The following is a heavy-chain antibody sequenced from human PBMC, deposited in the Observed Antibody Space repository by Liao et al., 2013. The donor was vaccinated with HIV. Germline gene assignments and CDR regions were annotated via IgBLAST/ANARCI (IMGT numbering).Heavy chain of an antibody. D-gene: IGHD3-3*01. J-gene: IGHJ4*02. CDR3: ARAPYYDFWAGSLPDY. CDR1: GGSISSYY. Sequence: QVQLQESGPGLVKPSETLSLTCTVSGGSISSYYWSWIRQPAGKGLEWIGRIYPSGITDYNPSLKSRVTISVDTSKNQFSLKLSSVTAADTAVYYCARAPYYDFWAGSLPDYWGQGTLVTVSS. CDR2: IYPSGIT. V-gene: IGHV4-4*07.